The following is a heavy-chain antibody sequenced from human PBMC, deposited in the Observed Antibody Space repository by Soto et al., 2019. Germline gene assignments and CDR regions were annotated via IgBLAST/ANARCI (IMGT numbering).Heavy chain of an antibody. D-gene: IGHD2-8*01. CDR3: AREVFKCTNGVCYGPFDY. J-gene: IGHJ4*02. CDR2: IWYDGSNK. Sequence: ESVGGVVQPGRSLRLSCAASGFTFSSYGMHWVRQAPGKGLEWVAVIWYDGSNKYYADSVKGRFTISRDNSKNTLYLQMNSLRAEDTAVYYCAREVFKCTNGVCYGPFDYWGQGTLVTVSS. V-gene: IGHV3-33*01. CDR1: GFTFSSYG.